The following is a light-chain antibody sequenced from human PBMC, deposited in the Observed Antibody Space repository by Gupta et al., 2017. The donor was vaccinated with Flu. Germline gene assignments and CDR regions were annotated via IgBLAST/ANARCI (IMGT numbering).Light chain of an antibody. CDR1: SSDVGGYNY. CDR2: EVS. V-gene: IGLV2-14*01. Sequence: QSALTQPASVSGSPGQSITISCTGTSSDVGGYNYVSWYQHHPGKAPKAMVYEVSNRPSGVSNRFSGSKSGNTASLTISGLQAEDEADYYCCSYTSSSNWVFGGGTKLTVL. J-gene: IGLJ3*02. CDR3: CSYTSSSNWV.